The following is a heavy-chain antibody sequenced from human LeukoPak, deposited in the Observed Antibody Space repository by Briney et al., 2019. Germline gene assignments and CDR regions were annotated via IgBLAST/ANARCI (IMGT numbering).Heavy chain of an antibody. CDR3: VRDSTIVEYYYDSSGYRSDWYFDL. CDR2: IYTSGST. CDR1: GGSISSYY. D-gene: IGHD3-22*01. Sequence: SETLSLTCTVSGGSISSYYWSWIRQPAGKGLEWIGRIYTSGSTNYNPSLKSRVTMSVDTSKNQFSLKLSSVTAADTAVYYCVRDSTIVEYYYDSSGYRSDWYFDLWGRGTLVTVSS. V-gene: IGHV4-4*07. J-gene: IGHJ2*01.